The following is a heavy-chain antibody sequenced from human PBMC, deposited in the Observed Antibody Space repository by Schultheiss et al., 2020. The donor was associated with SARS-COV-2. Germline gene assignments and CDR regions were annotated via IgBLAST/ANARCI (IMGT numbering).Heavy chain of an antibody. CDR1: GFTFSDYY. J-gene: IGHJ5*02. CDR2: ISSSSRYT. V-gene: IGHV3-11*06. D-gene: IGHD2-2*01. CDR3: ARGLFKDHQLLFWRSSGWFDP. Sequence: GGSLRLSCAASGFTFSDYYMSWIRQAPGKGLEWVSYISSSSRYTNYADSVKGRFTISRDSAKNSLYLQMNSLRAEDTAVYYCARGLFKDHQLLFWRSSGWFDPWGQGTLVTVSS.